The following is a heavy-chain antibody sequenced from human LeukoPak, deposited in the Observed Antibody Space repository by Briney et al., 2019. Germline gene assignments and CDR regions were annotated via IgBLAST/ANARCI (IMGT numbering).Heavy chain of an antibody. Sequence: PGGSLRLSCAASGFNFSNFAMSWVRQAPGKGLEWVSGIRGTGTYTNNADSVRGRFVISRDNSKNTLYLQMNSLRAEDTALYYCAKSSSAYCIGNSCYWRPFDYWGQGTLVTVSS. CDR1: GFNFSNFA. D-gene: IGHD2-15*01. CDR3: AKSSSAYCIGNSCYWRPFDY. J-gene: IGHJ4*02. CDR2: IRGTGTYT. V-gene: IGHV3-23*01.